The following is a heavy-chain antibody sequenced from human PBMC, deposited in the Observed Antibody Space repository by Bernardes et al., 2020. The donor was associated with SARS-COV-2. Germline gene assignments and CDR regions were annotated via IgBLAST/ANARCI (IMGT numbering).Heavy chain of an antibody. D-gene: IGHD3-16*02. CDR1: GFTFDDYG. CDR3: ARGVIVVVPAASFYDYVWGSYRYFGFDY. Sequence: GGSLRLSCAASGFTFDDYGMSWVRQAPGKGLEWVSGTIWTGSTTGYADPVTVRFTISRDNAKNSLYLQMNSLRAEDTALYHCARGVIVVVPAASFYDYVWGSYRYFGFDYWGQGTLVTVSS. J-gene: IGHJ4*02. CDR2: TIWTGSTT. V-gene: IGHV3-20*01.